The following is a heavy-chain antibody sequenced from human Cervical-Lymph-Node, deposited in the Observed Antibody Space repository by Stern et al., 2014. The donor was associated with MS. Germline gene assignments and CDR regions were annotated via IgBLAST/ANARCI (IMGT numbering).Heavy chain of an antibody. CDR2: TYYRSRWYS. V-gene: IGHV6-1*01. J-gene: IGHJ4*02. CDR3: ARSTNPRRVQDY. Sequence: VQLVESGPGLVKPSQTLSLTCVISGYNVSSNSVAWDWIRQSPSRGLEWLGRTYYRSRWYSDYAVSVQSRIAIKSDTSKNLFSLHLTSVTPEDTAMYFCARSTNPRRVQDYWGQGTLVTVSS. CDR1: GYNVSSNSVA. D-gene: IGHD1-14*01.